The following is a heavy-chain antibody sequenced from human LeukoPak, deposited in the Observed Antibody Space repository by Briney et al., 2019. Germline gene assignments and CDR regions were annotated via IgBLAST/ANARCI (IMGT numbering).Heavy chain of an antibody. CDR2: ISSSGSTI. CDR3: ARDLMYTSSSDY. Sequence: GGSLRLSCAASGFTFSSYEMNWVRQAPGKGLEWVSYISSSGSTIYYADSVKGRFTISRDNVKNSLYLQMNSLRAEDTAVYFCARDLMYTSSSDYWGQGTLVTVSS. CDR1: GFTFSSYE. V-gene: IGHV3-48*03. J-gene: IGHJ4*02. D-gene: IGHD6-13*01.